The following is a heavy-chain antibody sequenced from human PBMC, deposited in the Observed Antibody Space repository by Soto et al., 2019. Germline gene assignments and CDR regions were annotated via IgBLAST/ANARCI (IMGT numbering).Heavy chain of an antibody. D-gene: IGHD5-12*01. Sequence: GGSLRLSCAASGFAFSLYEVDWIRLAPGRGLEWVAFISEDGRRTWYRQSVKGRFSIARDNVQQFLFLQMNNLRAEDTGLYYCVKEKSVTDSGYDAFDLWGQGTMVTVSS. J-gene: IGHJ3*01. V-gene: IGHV3-48*03. CDR1: GFAFSLYE. CDR2: ISEDGRRT. CDR3: VKEKSVTDSGYDAFDL.